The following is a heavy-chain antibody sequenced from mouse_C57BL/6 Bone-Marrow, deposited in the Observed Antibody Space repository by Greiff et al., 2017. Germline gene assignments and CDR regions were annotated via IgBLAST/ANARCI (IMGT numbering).Heavy chain of an antibody. CDR3: AGDLWLRSLTTICMDY. J-gene: IGHJ4*01. D-gene: IGHD2-1*01. CDR1: GFTFSSYA. Sequence: EVQRVESGGGLVKPGGSLKLSCAASGFTFSSYAMSWVRQTPEKRLEWVATISVGGSYTYYPDNVKGRFTLTRDNSTNNLYLQMSYLKSEDTTMYYCAGDLWLRSLTTICMDYWGQGTSVTVSS. CDR2: ISVGGSYT. V-gene: IGHV5-4*01.